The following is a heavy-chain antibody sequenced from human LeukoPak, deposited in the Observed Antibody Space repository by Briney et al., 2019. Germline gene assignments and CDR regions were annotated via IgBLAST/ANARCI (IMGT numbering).Heavy chain of an antibody. Sequence: ASVKVSCKASGYTFTGYYMHWVRQAPGQGLEWMGWINPNSGGTNYAQKFQGRVTMTRDTSISTAYMELSRLRSDDTAVYYCARARGIMITFGGVISPPDYWGQGTLVTVSS. CDR1: GYTFTGYY. D-gene: IGHD3-16*01. J-gene: IGHJ4*02. CDR3: ARARGIMITFGGVISPPDY. V-gene: IGHV1-2*02. CDR2: INPNSGGT.